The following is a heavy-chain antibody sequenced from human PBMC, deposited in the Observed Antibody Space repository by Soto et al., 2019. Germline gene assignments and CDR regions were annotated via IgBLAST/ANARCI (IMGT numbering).Heavy chain of an antibody. CDR2: IYNSDT. Sequence: SETLSLTCIVSGGSISNYYWNWIRQPPGKGLEWIGFIYNSDTNYNPSLKSRVTISVDTSKNHFSLRLTSVTAADTAVYYCARDPPDGYSGYDPWGQGTLVTVSS. CDR1: GGSISNYY. J-gene: IGHJ5*02. V-gene: IGHV4-59*01. CDR3: ARDPPDGYSGYDP. D-gene: IGHD5-12*01.